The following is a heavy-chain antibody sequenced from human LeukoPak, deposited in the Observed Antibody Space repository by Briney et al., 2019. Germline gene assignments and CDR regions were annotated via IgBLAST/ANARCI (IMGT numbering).Heavy chain of an antibody. J-gene: IGHJ4*02. V-gene: IGHV4-61*02. Sequence: SQTLSLTCTVSGGSISSGSYYWSWIRQPAGKGLEWIVRIYTSGSTNYNPSLKSRVTISVDTSKNQFSLKLSSVTAADTAVYYCARGEGSGYDPFDYWGQGTLVTVSS. CDR3: ARGEGSGYDPFDY. CDR1: GGSISSGSYY. D-gene: IGHD5-12*01. CDR2: IYTSGST.